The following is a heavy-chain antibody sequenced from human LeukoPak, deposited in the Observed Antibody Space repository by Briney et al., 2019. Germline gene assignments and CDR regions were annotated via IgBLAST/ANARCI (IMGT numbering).Heavy chain of an antibody. Sequence: TPSETLSPTCAVSGSSISSSNWWGWVRQPPGKGLEWSGEIYHSGSTNYNPSLKSRVTISVDKSKNQFSLKLSSVTAADTAVYYCARMGAGTAAAGYYCDFWGQGNLVTVSA. CDR1: GSSISSSNW. CDR3: ARMGAGTAAAGYYCDF. V-gene: IGHV4-4*02. CDR2: IYHSGST. D-gene: IGHD6-13*01. J-gene: IGHJ4*02.